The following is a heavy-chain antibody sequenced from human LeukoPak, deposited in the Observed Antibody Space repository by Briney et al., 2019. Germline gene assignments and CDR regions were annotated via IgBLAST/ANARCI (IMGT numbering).Heavy chain of an antibody. CDR3: TRSGTTYYYDSSTRI. Sequence: GGSLRLSCAASGFTFSSFSMNWVRQAPGKGLEWVSYISGTSTNIYYADSVKGRFTISRDNAKNSLYLQLNSLRAEDTAVYYCTRSGTTYYYDSSTRIWGQGTMVTVSS. D-gene: IGHD3-22*01. CDR1: GFTFSSFS. V-gene: IGHV3-48*04. CDR2: ISGTSTNI. J-gene: IGHJ3*02.